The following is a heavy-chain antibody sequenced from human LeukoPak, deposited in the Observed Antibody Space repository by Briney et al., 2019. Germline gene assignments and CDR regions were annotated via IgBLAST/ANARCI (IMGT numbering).Heavy chain of an antibody. D-gene: IGHD6-13*01. J-gene: IGHJ4*02. CDR2: IKQDGSEK. V-gene: IGHV3-7*03. CDR1: GFTFGDYA. CDR3: ARDGWGPYSSTSDY. Sequence: GGSLRLSCTASGFTFGDYAMSWVRQAPGKGLEWVANIKQDGSEKYYVDSVKGRFTISRDNAKNSLYLQMNSLRAEDTAVYYCARDGWGPYSSTSDYWGQGTLVTVSS.